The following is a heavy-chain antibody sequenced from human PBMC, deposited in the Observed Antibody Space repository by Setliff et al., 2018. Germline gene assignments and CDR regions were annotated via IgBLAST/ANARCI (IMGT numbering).Heavy chain of an antibody. CDR2: ISPHTGNT. CDR3: ARAGSIATRPEYFHH. J-gene: IGHJ1*01. Sequence: ASVKVSCKASGYNFPGYYLHWVRQAPGQGLEWMGWISPHTGNTQYAQKFQGRVTMTRDTSIGTAYMELSRLRFDDTAVYYCARAGSIATRPEYFHHWGQGSLVTVSS. CDR1: GYNFPGYY. D-gene: IGHD6-6*01. V-gene: IGHV1-2*02.